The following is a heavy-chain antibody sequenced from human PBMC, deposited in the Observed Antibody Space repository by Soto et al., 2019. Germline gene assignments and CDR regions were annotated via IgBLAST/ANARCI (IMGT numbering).Heavy chain of an antibody. D-gene: IGHD6-13*01. V-gene: IGHV1-8*01. Sequence: GASVKVSCNASGYTFTSYDINWLRQATGQGVEWMGWMNPNSGNTGYAQKFQGSVTMTRNTSISTAYMELSSLRSEDTAVYYCARGQQLVCNYYYYYGMDVWGQGTTVTVSS. J-gene: IGHJ6*02. CDR2: MNPNSGNT. CDR3: ARGQQLVCNYYYYYGMDV. CDR1: GYTFTSYD.